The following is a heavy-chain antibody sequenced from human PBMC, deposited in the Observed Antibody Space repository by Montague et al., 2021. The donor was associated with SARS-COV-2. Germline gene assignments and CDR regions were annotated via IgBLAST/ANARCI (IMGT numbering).Heavy chain of an antibody. J-gene: IGHJ6*03. Sequence: SETLSLTCAVYGGSFSTYTWNCIRQPPGKGLEWIGEIHHGGSTNYNPSLKSRVTISADTSKNQFSLKLTSVAAADTAVYYCARLGDGVVPSPILGVGPYYSYYYMDVWGKGTTVTVSS. V-gene: IGHV4-34*01. D-gene: IGHD3-10*01. CDR2: IHHGGST. CDR3: ARLGDGVVPSPILGVGPYYSYYYMDV. CDR1: GGSFSTYT.